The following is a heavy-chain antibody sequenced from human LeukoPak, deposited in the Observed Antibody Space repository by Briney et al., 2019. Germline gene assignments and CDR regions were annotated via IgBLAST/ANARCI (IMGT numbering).Heavy chain of an antibody. CDR3: ARMFIKAVGTHYYFYMDV. J-gene: IGHJ6*03. D-gene: IGHD1-1*01. Sequence: SETLSLTCTVSGYSISSGYYWGWIRQPPGKGLEWIGSIYHSGSTYYSPSLKSRVTISVDTSKNQFSLKLSSVTAADTAVYYCARMFIKAVGTHYYFYMDVWGKGTTVTVSS. CDR1: GYSISSGYY. CDR2: IYHSGST. V-gene: IGHV4-38-2*02.